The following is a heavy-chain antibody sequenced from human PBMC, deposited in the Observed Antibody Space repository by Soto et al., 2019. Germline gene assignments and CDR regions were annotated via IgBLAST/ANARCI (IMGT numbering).Heavy chain of an antibody. CDR3: AKGGGFVPATAPY. CDR1: GFTFSSYT. CDR2: ISGSGGST. V-gene: IGHV3-23*01. D-gene: IGHD2-2*01. J-gene: IGHJ4*02. Sequence: EVQLLESGGGLVQPGGSLRLSCAASGFTFSSYTMSWVRQAPGKGLEWVSGISGSGGSTYYAESVKGRFTISRDNSKNTLYLQMNGLRAEDTAVYYCAKGGGFVPATAPYWGQGILVTVSS.